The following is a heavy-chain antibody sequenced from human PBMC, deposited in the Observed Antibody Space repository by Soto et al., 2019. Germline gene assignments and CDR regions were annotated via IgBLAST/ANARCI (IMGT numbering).Heavy chain of an antibody. D-gene: IGHD2-15*01. CDR2: IYYSGST. CDR1: RGSITSGDDY. CDR3: ARAWRYCSGGSCYSGYYGMDV. Sequence: KPSETPSLASTFSRGSITSGDDYWTWIRQPPGKGLEWIGYIYYSGSTYYTPSLKSRVTISVDTSKNQFSLKLSSVTAADTAVYYCARAWRYCSGGSCYSGYYGMDVWGQGTTVTVSS. J-gene: IGHJ6*02. V-gene: IGHV4-30-4*01.